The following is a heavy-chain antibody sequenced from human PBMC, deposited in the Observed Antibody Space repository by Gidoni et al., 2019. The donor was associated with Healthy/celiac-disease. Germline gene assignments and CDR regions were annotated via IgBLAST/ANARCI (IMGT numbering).Heavy chain of an antibody. CDR2: IYHSGST. CDR3: ARDLLGYCSGGSCYDWFDP. J-gene: IGHJ5*02. CDR1: GYSISSGYY. D-gene: IGHD2-15*01. V-gene: IGHV4-38-2*02. Sequence: QVQLQESGPGLVKPSETLSLTCTVSGYSISSGYYWGWIRQPPGKGLEWIGSIYHSGSTYYNPSLKSRVTISVDTSKNQFSLKLSSVTAADTAVYYCARDLLGYCSGGSCYDWFDPWGQGTLVTVSS.